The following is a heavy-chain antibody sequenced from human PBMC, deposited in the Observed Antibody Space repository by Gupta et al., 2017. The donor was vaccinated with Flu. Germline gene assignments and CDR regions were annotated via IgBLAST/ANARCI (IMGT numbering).Heavy chain of an antibody. CDR1: GDSISSNNFY. D-gene: IGHD6-25*01. CDR2: INYSGTT. J-gene: IGHJ2*01. CDR3: ARRSNTGGAWYFDL. Sequence: QLPLQESSPGLVKPSETLSLTCSVSGDSISSNNFYWGWVRQPPGKGLQWIGTINYSGTTYHSASLRSRVAISVDTSMNQFSLRLSFVTAADTAVYYCARRSNTGGAWYFDLWGRGTLVTVSS. V-gene: IGHV4-39*01.